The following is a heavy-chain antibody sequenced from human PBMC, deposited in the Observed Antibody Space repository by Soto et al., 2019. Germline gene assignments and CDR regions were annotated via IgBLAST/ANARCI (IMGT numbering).Heavy chain of an antibody. CDR2: TYYRSRWYN. V-gene: IGHV6-1*01. J-gene: IGHJ6*03. CDR1: GDSVSSNSAA. D-gene: IGHD1-7*01. Sequence: PSQTLSLTCVISGDSVSSNSAAWNWIRQSPSRDLEWLGRTYYRSRWYNDYAVSVRSRITVNADTSKNQFSLHLNSVTPEDTAVYYCAGTGSLQWYYMDVWDKGTTVTVSS. CDR3: AGTGSLQWYYMDV.